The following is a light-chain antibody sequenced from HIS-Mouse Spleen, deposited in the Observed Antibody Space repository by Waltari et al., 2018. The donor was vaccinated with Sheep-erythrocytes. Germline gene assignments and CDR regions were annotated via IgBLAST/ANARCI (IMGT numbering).Light chain of an antibody. CDR2: DVS. J-gene: IGLJ1*01. CDR3: CSYAGSYNHV. Sequence: QSALTQPRSVSGSPGQSVTISCTGTSSDVGGYNYFSCYHQHPGNAPKLMIYDVSKRPSGVPDRFSGSKSGNTASLTISGLQAEDEADYYCCSYAGSYNHVFATGTKVTVL. V-gene: IGLV2-11*01. CDR1: SSDVGGYNY.